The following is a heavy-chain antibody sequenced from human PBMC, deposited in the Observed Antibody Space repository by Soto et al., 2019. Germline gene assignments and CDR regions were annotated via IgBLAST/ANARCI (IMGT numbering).Heavy chain of an antibody. CDR2: INHSGST. CDR3: ARDLLWFGELGSYYYGMDV. V-gene: IGHV4-34*01. J-gene: IGHJ6*02. CDR1: GGSFSGYY. Sequence: SETLSLTCAVYGGSFSGYYWSWIRQPPGEGLGWIGEINHSGSTNYNPSLKSRVTISVDTSKNQFSLKLSSVTAADTAVYYCARDLLWFGELGSYYYGMDVWGQGTTVTVSS. D-gene: IGHD3-10*01.